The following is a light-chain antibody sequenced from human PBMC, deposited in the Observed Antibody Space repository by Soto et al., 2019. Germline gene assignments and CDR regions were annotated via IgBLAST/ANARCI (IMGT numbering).Light chain of an antibody. CDR2: DVT. CDR3: CSYVGSYTWV. V-gene: IGLV2-11*01. Sequence: QSALTQPRSVSGSPGQSVTISCTGTNSDVGYYDYVSWYQQYPGKAPKLIIYDVTKRPSGVPDRFSGSKSGTTASLTISGLQAEDESDYYCCSYVGSYTWVFGGGTKLTVL. CDR1: NSDVGYYDY. J-gene: IGLJ3*02.